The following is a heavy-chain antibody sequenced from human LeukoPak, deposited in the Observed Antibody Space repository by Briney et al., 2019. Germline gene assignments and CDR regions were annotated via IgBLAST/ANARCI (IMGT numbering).Heavy chain of an antibody. V-gene: IGHV3-48*03. CDR1: GLPFSGFE. CDR2: IKHDGSLK. CDR3: ARRLGD. J-gene: IGHJ4*02. D-gene: IGHD3-16*01. Sequence: PGGSLRLSCVGSGLPFSGFELNWVRQAPGKGLEWVSYIKHDGSLKTYADSVKGRFTISRDDTRNSLSLQMNSLRPEDTAIYYCARRLGDWGQGILVTVS.